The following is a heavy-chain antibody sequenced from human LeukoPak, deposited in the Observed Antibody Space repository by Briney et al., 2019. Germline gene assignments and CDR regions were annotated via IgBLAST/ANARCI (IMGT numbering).Heavy chain of an antibody. CDR2: IYSGGST. CDR3: AREGVSDVHFDY. V-gene: IGHV3-53*01. J-gene: IGHJ4*02. D-gene: IGHD1-26*01. CDR1: GFTVSSNY. Sequence: PGGSLRLSCAASGFTVSSNYMSWVRQAPGKGLEWVSVIYSGGSTYYADSVKGRFTISRDNAKNTLYLQMNSLRAEDTAVYYCAREGVSDVHFDYWGQGTLVTVSS.